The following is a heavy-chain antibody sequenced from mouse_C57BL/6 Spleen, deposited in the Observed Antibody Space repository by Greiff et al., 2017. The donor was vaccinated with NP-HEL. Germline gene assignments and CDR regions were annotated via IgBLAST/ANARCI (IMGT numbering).Heavy chain of an antibody. CDR2: IRLKSDNYAT. V-gene: IGHV6-3*01. CDR1: GFTFSNYW. CDR3: TDYYGSSRGYFDV. Sequence: EVKLVESGGGLVQPGGSMKLSCVASGFTFSNYWMNWVRQSPEKGLEWVAQIRLKSDNYATHYAESVKGRFTISRDDSKSSVYLQMNNLRAEDTGIYYCTDYYGSSRGYFDVWGTGTTVTVSS. D-gene: IGHD1-1*01. J-gene: IGHJ1*03.